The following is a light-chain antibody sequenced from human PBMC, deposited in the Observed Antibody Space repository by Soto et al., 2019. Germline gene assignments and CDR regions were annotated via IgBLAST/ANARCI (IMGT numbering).Light chain of an antibody. Sequence: QSALTQPPSASGSPGQSVTISCTGTGSDVGAYNYVSWYRQHPGKAPKLVIFEVNKRPSGVPDRISGSKSGITASLTVSGLQAEDEADYYCCSYAGSNNYVFGTGTKLTVL. CDR2: EVN. CDR3: CSYAGSNNYV. J-gene: IGLJ1*01. V-gene: IGLV2-8*01. CDR1: GSDVGAYNY.